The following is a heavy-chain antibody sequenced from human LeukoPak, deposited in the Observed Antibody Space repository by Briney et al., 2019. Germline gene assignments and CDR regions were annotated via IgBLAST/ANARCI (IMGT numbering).Heavy chain of an antibody. CDR2: INGDGSTT. CDR1: GFTFSSYW. V-gene: IGHV3-74*01. Sequence: GGSLRLSCAASGFTFSSYWMHWVRQAPGKGLVWVSRINGDGSTTFYADSVKGRFTISRDTAKNTLYLQMNSLRAEDTAVYYCTAHDPDHGAVHWFDPWGQGTLVTVPS. J-gene: IGHJ5*02. D-gene: IGHD4-17*01. CDR3: TAHDPDHGAVHWFDP.